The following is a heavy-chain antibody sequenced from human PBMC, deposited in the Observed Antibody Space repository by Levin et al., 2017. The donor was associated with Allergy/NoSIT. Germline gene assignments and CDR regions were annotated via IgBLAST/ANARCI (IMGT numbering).Heavy chain of an antibody. D-gene: IGHD6-19*01. CDR2: INTSGNNI. J-gene: IGHJ5*02. V-gene: IGHV3-48*03. CDR1: GFTLSSYE. Sequence: AGESLKISCAVSGFTLSSYEMNWVRQAPGKGLEWLAYINTSGNNIQYADSVKGRFTISRDNAKNALCLQMDSLRAEDTAIYYCTKGSNSGWNWFDPWGQGALVTVSS. CDR3: TKGSNSGWNWFDP.